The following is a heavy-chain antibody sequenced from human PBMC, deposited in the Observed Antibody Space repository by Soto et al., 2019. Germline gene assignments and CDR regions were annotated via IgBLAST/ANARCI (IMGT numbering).Heavy chain of an antibody. CDR1: GGSFSGFY. D-gene: IGHD3-3*01. CDR2: INHSGST. CDR3: ARVPKGYYDFWSGYYTDYYYGMDV. Sequence: SETLSLTCAVYGGSFSGFYWSWMRQPPGKGLEWIGEINHSGSTNYNPSLKSRVTISVDTSKNQFSLKLSSVTAADTAVYYCARVPKGYYDFWSGYYTDYYYGMDVWGQGTTVTVSS. J-gene: IGHJ6*02. V-gene: IGHV4-34*01.